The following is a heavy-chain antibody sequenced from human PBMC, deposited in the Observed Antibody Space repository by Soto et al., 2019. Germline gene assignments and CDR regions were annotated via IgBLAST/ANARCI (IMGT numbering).Heavy chain of an antibody. V-gene: IGHV1-3*01. CDR3: ARHSNDYGDYVLRSYFDY. J-gene: IGHJ4*02. CDR1: GYTFTSYA. CDR2: INAGNGNT. Sequence: VKVSCKASGYTFTSYAMHWVRQAPGQRLEWMGWINAGNGNTKYSQKFQGRVTITRDTSASTAYMELSSLRSEDTAVYYCARHSNDYGDYVLRSYFDYWGQGTLVTVSS. D-gene: IGHD4-17*01.